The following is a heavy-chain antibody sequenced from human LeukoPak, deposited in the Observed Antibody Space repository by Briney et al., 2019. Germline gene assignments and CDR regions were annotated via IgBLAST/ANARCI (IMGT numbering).Heavy chain of an antibody. CDR1: GFTLSSYS. V-gene: IGHV3-48*04. D-gene: IGHD2-2*02. Sequence: GGSLRLSCAASGFTLSSYSMNWVRQAPGKGLEWVSYISSSSSTIYYADSVKGRFTISRDNAKNSLYLQMNSLRAEDTAVYYCARRGIVVVPAAIAEGHYYYYYMDVWGKGTTVTVSS. CDR2: ISSSSSTI. J-gene: IGHJ6*03. CDR3: ARRGIVVVPAAIAEGHYYYYYMDV.